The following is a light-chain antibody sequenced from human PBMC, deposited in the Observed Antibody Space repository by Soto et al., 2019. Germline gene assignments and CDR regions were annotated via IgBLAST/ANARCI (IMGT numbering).Light chain of an antibody. V-gene: IGKV3-20*01. J-gene: IGKJ5*01. CDR2: DAS. CDR1: QSVSSSY. Sequence: EIGLTQSPGTLSLSPGERATLSWRTSQSVSSSYLAWYQQKPGQAPRLLIYDASNRATGIPARFSGSGSGTDFTLTISSLQSEDFAVYYCQQYNNWPPITFGQGTRLEIK. CDR3: QQYNNWPPIT.